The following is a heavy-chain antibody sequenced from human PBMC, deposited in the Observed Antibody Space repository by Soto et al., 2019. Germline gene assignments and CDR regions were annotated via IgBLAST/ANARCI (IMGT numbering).Heavy chain of an antibody. D-gene: IGHD6-19*01. J-gene: IGHJ6*04. CDR1: GFTFSSYS. CDR2: ISSSSSTI. Sequence: GGSLRLSCAASGFTFSSYSMNWVRQAPGKGLEWVSYISSSSSTIYYADSVKGRFTISRDNAKNSLYLQMNSLRDEDTAVYYCARDQGDSSGWYDAYYYYYYGMDVWGKGTTVTVSS. CDR3: ARDQGDSSGWYDAYYYYYYGMDV. V-gene: IGHV3-48*02.